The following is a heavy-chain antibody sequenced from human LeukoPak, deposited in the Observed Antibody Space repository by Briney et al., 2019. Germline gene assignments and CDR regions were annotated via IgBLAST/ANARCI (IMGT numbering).Heavy chain of an antibody. D-gene: IGHD6-19*01. CDR2: IYPGDSDT. J-gene: IGHJ4*02. CDR1: GYSFTSYW. Sequence: GESLKISCKGSGYSFTSYWIGWVGPMPGKGLEWMGIIYPGDSDTRYSPSFQGQVTISADKPISTAYLQWSSLKASDTAMYYCARHWHSSGSDYWGQGTLVTVSS. CDR3: ARHWHSSGSDY. V-gene: IGHV5-51*01.